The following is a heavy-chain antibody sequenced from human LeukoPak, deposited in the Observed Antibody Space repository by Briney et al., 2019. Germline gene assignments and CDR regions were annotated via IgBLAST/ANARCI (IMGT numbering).Heavy chain of an antibody. D-gene: IGHD4-23*01. J-gene: IGHJ4*02. Sequence: GASVKVSCKVSGYTLTELSMHWVRQAPGKGLEWMGGFDPEDGEAIYAQKFQGRVTMTEDTSTDTAYMELSSLRSEDTAVYYCATGPTVVTPWQYYWGQGTLVTVSS. CDR3: ATGPTVVTPWQYY. CDR1: GYTLTELS. CDR2: FDPEDGEA. V-gene: IGHV1-24*01.